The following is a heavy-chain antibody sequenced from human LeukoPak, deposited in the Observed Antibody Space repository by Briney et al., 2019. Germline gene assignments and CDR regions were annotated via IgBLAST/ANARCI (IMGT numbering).Heavy chain of an antibody. D-gene: IGHD6-13*01. CDR3: AKGSSSWYGGSYFDY. Sequence: GGSLRLSCAASGFTFSSYGMHWVRQAPGKGLEWVAVISYDGSNKYYADSVKGRFTISRDNSRNTLYLQMNSLRAEDTAVYYCAKGSSSWYGGSYFDYWGQGTLVTVSS. J-gene: IGHJ4*02. CDR1: GFTFSSYG. CDR2: ISYDGSNK. V-gene: IGHV3-30*18.